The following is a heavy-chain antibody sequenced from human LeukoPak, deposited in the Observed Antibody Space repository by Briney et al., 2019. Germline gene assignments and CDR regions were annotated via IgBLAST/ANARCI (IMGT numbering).Heavy chain of an antibody. CDR1: GGSISSYY. D-gene: IGHD3-22*01. Sequence: SETLSLTCTVSGGSISSYYWSWIRQPAGKGLEWIVRIYTSGSTNYNPSIKSRVTMSVDTSKNQFSLKLSSVTAADTAVYYCARLGRNSSGYLARPHYFDYWGQGTLVTVSS. CDR2: IYTSGST. J-gene: IGHJ4*02. V-gene: IGHV4-4*07. CDR3: ARLGRNSSGYLARPHYFDY.